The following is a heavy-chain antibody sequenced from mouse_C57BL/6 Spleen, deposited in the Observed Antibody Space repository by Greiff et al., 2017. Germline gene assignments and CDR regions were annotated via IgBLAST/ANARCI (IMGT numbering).Heavy chain of an antibody. CDR2: IHPNSGST. CDR1: GYTFTSYW. V-gene: IGHV1-64*01. J-gene: IGHJ2*01. D-gene: IGHD1-1*01. Sequence: VQLQQPGAELVKPGASVKLSCKASGYTFTSYWMHWVKQRPGQGLEWIGMIHPNSGSTNYNEKFKSKATLTVDKSSSTAYMQLSRLTSEDAAVYYCARSGYDDGTLDDWGQGTTLTVAS. CDR3: ARSGYDDGTLDD.